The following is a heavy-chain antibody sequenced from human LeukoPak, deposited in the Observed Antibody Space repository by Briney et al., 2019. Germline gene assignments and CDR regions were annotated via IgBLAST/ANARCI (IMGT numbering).Heavy chain of an antibody. CDR3: ARVWYSGSYFGNWFDP. Sequence: GASVKVSCKASGYTFTSYGISWVRQAPGQGLEWMGWISAYNGNTNYAQKLQGRVTMTTDTSTSTAYMELRSLRSDDTAVYYCARVWYSGSYFGNWFDPWGQGTLVTVSS. CDR2: ISAYNGNT. V-gene: IGHV1-18*01. J-gene: IGHJ5*02. CDR1: GYTFTSYG. D-gene: IGHD1-26*01.